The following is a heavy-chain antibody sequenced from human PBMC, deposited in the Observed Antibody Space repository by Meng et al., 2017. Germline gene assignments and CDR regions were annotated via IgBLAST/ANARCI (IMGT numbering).Heavy chain of an antibody. D-gene: IGHD1-26*01. CDR2: AYYRSKWYH. CDR3: ARGSYSFDS. J-gene: IGHJ4*02. Sequence: QVQLQQSGPGLVKPSQTLSLICAISGDRASSNIAAWNWIRQSPSRGLEWLGRAYYRSKWYHDYAESVKSRISIDPDTSKNQFSLQLRSVTPEDSAVYYCARGSYSFDSWGQRTLVTVSS. V-gene: IGHV6-1*01. CDR1: GDRASSNIAA.